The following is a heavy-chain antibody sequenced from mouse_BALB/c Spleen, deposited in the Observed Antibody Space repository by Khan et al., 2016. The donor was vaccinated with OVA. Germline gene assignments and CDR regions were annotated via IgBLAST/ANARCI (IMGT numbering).Heavy chain of an antibody. CDR3: ARRGYEYGRGALFAY. CDR1: GFSLTNYS. V-gene: IGHV2-2*02. Sequence: QVQLKQSGPGLVQPSQSLSITCTVSGFSLTNYSVHWVRQSPGKGLEWLGVIWSAGSTDYNAAFISRLTTSKYNSRSKVFFKMNSRQPNDTARYYCARRGYEYGRGALFAYWGQGTLVTVSA. D-gene: IGHD2-4*01. J-gene: IGHJ3*01. CDR2: IWSAGST.